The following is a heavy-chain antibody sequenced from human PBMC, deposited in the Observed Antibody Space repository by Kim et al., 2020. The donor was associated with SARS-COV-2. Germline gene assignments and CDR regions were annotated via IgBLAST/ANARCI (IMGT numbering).Heavy chain of an antibody. D-gene: IGHD3-22*01. CDR1: GGSISSSSYY. Sequence: SETLSLTCTVSGGSISSSSYYWGWIRQPPGKGLEWIGSIYYSGSTYYNPSLKSRVTISVDTSKNQFSLKLSSVTAADTAVYYCARVDGYYKERPDAFDIWGQGKMVTVSS. J-gene: IGHJ3*02. V-gene: IGHV4-39*07. CDR2: IYYSGST. CDR3: ARVDGYYKERPDAFDI.